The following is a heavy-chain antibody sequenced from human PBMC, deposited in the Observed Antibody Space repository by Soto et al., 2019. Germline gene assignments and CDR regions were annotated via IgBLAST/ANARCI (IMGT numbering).Heavy chain of an antibody. D-gene: IGHD2-2*01. J-gene: IGHJ5*02. CDR1: GGTFSSYA. CDR2: IIPIFGTA. V-gene: IGHV1-69*13. Sequence: SVKVSCKASGGTFSSYAISWVRQAPGQGLEWMGGIIPIFGTANYAQKFQGRVTITADESTSTAYMELSSLRSEDTAVYYCARGVLVGYCISTSCVNWFGPWGQGTLVTVSS. CDR3: ARGVLVGYCISTSCVNWFGP.